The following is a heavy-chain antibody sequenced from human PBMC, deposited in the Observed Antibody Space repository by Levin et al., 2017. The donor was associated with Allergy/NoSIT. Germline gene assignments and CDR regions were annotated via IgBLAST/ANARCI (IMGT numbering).Heavy chain of an antibody. V-gene: IGHV1-46*04. CDR3: ARGASRLQALLIDY. CDR2: INPTSGRT. J-gene: IGHJ4*02. Sequence: ASVKVSCKAYGYTFTSSYIHWVRQAPGQGLEWMGMINPTSGRTTYAQKLQGRVTMTRDTSTSTVYMELNSLRCEDTAVYYCARGASRLQALLIDYWGQGTLVTVSS. D-gene: IGHD3-10*01. CDR1: GYTFTSSY.